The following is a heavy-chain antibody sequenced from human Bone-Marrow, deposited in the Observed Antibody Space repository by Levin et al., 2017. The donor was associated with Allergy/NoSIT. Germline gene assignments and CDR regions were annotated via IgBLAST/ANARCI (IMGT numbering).Heavy chain of an antibody. D-gene: IGHD1-20*01. CDR2: IGVSGGDT. CDR3: ARDPNWNDAY. CDR1: EFTFSNYA. J-gene: IGHJ4*02. V-gene: IGHV3-23*01. Sequence: GGSLRLSCVDSEFTFSNYAMGWARQAPGKGLEWVSDIGVSGGDTHYADSVKGRFTISRDNSKNMMYLQMNSLRVEDTAVYYCARDPNWNDAYWGQGTLVTVSS.